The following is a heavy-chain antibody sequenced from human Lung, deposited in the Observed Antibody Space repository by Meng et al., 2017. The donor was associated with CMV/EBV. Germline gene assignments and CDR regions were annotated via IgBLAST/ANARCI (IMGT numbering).Heavy chain of an antibody. D-gene: IGHD2-21*01. CDR3: VKDFPGDCYPLCYYFSHGMDV. V-gene: IGHV3-30*02. Sequence: GGSLRPXCAAFGSNFRIFGMHWVRQLPGKGLEWVAFIRYDEKTKYYADSVKGRFTITRDNSKNTHYMQMNSLRTEDTAVYYWVKDFPGDCYPLCYYFSHGMDVWGQGTTVTVSS. CDR1: GSNFRIFG. J-gene: IGHJ6*02. CDR2: IRYDEKTK.